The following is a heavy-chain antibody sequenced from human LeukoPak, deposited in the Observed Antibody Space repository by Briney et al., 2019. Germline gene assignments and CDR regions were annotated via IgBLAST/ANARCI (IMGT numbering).Heavy chain of an antibody. CDR1: GFTFSSYE. CDR3: ARSYSSEEVAYFDY. CDR2: ISSSGSTI. D-gene: IGHD6-25*01. J-gene: IGHJ4*02. Sequence: GGSLRLSCAASGFTFSSYEMNWVRQAPGKGLEWVSYISSSGSTIYYADSVKGRFTISRDNAKNSLYLQMNSLRAEDTAVYYCARSYSSEEVAYFDYWGQGTLVTVSS. V-gene: IGHV3-48*03.